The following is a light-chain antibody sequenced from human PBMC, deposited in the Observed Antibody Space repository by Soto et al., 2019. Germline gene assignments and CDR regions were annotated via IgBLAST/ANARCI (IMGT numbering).Light chain of an antibody. CDR3: QQRSNWPIT. CDR1: QSVSSY. V-gene: IGKV3-11*01. J-gene: IGKJ5*01. CDR2: DAY. Sequence: EFVLTQSPATLSLSPGERATLSCRASQSVSSYLAWYQQKPGQAPRLLIYDAYSRPTDIPARFSGSGSGTDFTLTISSLEPEDFALYYCQQRSNWPITFGQGTRLEIK.